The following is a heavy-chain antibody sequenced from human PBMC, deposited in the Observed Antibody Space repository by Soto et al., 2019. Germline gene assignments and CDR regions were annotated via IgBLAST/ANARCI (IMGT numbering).Heavy chain of an antibody. J-gene: IGHJ3*02. Sequence: GGSLRLSCAASGFTFSSYGMHWVRQAPGKGLEWVAVISYDGSNKYYADSVKGRFTISRDNSKNTLYLQMNSLRAEDTAVYYCAKDQLALVADHAFDIWGQGTMVTVSS. CDR2: ISYDGSNK. CDR1: GFTFSSYG. V-gene: IGHV3-30*18. CDR3: AKDQLALVADHAFDI. D-gene: IGHD5-12*01.